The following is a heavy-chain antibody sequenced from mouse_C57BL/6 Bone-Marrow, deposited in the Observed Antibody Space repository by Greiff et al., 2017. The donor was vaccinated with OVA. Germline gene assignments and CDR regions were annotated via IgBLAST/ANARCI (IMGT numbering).Heavy chain of an antibody. D-gene: IGHD3-3*01. CDR1: GYTFTSYW. J-gene: IGHJ2*01. CDR2: IYPGSGST. Sequence: QVHVKQPGAELVKPGASVKMSCKASGYTFTSYWITWVKQRPGQGLEWIGDIYPGSGSTNYNEKFKSKATLTVDTSSSTAYMQRSSLTSEDSAVYDGARTRGFDYWGQGTTLTVSS. V-gene: IGHV1-55*01. CDR3: ARTRGFDY.